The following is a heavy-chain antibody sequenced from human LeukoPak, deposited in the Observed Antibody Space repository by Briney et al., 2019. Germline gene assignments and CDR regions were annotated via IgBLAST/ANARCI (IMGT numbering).Heavy chain of an antibody. V-gene: IGHV3-23*01. CDR3: AKEKNSGYYYHFNY. Sequence: GGSLRLSCAASGFTFTNFGMSWVRQAPGKGLEGVSAVSGGGGSTFYADSVKGRFTISRDNSKNTVYLRMNSLRAEDTAVYYCAKEKNSGYYYHFNYWGQGTLVTVSS. D-gene: IGHD3-22*01. J-gene: IGHJ4*02. CDR1: GFTFTNFG. CDR2: VSGGGGST.